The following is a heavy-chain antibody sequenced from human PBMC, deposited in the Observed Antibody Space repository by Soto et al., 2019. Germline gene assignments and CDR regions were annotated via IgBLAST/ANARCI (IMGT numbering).Heavy chain of an antibody. CDR1: GFTFSSYG. J-gene: IGHJ3*02. Sequence: GGSLRLSCAASGFTFSSYGMHWVRQAPGKGLEWVAVIWYDGSNKYYADSVKGRFTISRDNSKNTLYLQMNSLRAEDTAVYYCARDWVSTTTVTTGDAFDIWGQGTMVTVSS. CDR3: ARDWVSTTTVTTGDAFDI. V-gene: IGHV3-33*01. CDR2: IWYDGSNK. D-gene: IGHD4-17*01.